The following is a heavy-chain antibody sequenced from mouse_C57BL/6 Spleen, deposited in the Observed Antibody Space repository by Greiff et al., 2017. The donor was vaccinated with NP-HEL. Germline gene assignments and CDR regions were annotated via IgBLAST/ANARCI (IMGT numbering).Heavy chain of an antibody. D-gene: IGHD2-3*01. CDR1: GYTFTSYW. V-gene: IGHV1-69*01. J-gene: IGHJ1*03. CDR2: IDPSDSYT. Sequence: VQLQQSGAELVMPGASVKLSCKASGYTFTSYWMHWVKQRPGQGLEWIGEIDPSDSYTNYNQKFKGKSTLTVDKSSSTAYMQLSSLTSEDSAVYYCARDDGYPVVWGTGTTVTVSS. CDR3: ARDDGYPVV.